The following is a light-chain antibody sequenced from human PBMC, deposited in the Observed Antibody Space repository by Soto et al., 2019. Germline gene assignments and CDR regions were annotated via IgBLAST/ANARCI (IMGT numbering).Light chain of an antibody. CDR1: ESVGTN. Sequence: EIEMTQSPATLSVSPGERATLSCRASESVGTNLAWHQQKPGQAPRLLIYGASTRATYIPARFSGVESGTEFNLTFSSLQSEEFAVYYCQQYDRWPPTFGGGTRVEIK. J-gene: IGKJ4*01. CDR2: GAS. CDR3: QQYDRWPPT. V-gene: IGKV3-15*01.